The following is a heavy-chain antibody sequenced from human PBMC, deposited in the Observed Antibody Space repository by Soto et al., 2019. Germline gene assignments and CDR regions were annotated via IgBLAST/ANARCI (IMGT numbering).Heavy chain of an antibody. CDR3: AGGLTGDFGY. Sequence: QVQLVQSGAEVKKPGASVKVSCKASGYTFTSYAMHWVRQAPGQSLEWMGWINTGNGNTKYSQKFQGRVTIPRETSASTAYMELSSLRSEDTAVYYCAGGLTGDFGYWGQGTLVTVSS. CDR1: GYTFTSYA. CDR2: INTGNGNT. V-gene: IGHV1-3*04. J-gene: IGHJ4*02. D-gene: IGHD7-27*01.